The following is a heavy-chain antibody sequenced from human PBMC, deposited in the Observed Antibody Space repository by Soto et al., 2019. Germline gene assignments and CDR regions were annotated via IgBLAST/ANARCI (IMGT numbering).Heavy chain of an antibody. V-gene: IGHV4-39*01. Sequence: WVRQAPGKGLEWIGSIYYSGSSYYNPSLKSRVTISVDTSKNQFSLKLSSVTAADTAVYYCARHKNYCSGGSCYSEPFDYRGQGTLVTVSS. CDR3: ARHKNYCSGGSCYSEPFDY. CDR2: IYYSGSS. J-gene: IGHJ4*02. D-gene: IGHD2-15*01.